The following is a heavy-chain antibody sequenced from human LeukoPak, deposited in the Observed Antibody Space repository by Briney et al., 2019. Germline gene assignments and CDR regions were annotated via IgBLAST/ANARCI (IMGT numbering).Heavy chain of an antibody. CDR1: GFTFSSYA. Sequence: PGRSLRLSCAASGFTFSSYAMHWVRQAPCKGLEWVAVISYDGSNKYYADSVKGRFTISRDNSKNTLYLQMNSLRAEDTAVYYCAKAVHSSGWYYFDYWGQGTLVTVSS. J-gene: IGHJ4*02. CDR3: AKAVHSSGWYYFDY. D-gene: IGHD6-19*01. CDR2: ISYDGSNK. V-gene: IGHV3-30*04.